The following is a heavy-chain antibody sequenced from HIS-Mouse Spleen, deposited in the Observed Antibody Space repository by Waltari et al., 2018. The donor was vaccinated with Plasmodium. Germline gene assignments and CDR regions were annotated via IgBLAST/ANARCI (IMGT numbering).Heavy chain of an antibody. CDR2: IDWDDDK. Sequence: QVTLRESGPALVKPTQTLTLTCTFSGFSLSTSGMCVSWIRQPPGKALEWLARIDWDDDKYYSTSLKNRLTNSKDTSKKQVVLTMTHMDPVDTATYYCARHKKRGQLVRGYFDYWGQGTLVTVSS. CDR3: ARHKKRGQLVRGYFDY. CDR1: GFSLSTSGMC. J-gene: IGHJ4*02. D-gene: IGHD6-6*01. V-gene: IGHV2-70*15.